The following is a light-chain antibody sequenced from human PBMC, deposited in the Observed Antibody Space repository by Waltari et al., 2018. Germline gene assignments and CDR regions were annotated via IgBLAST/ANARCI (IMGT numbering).Light chain of an antibody. CDR1: ASPTTY. J-gene: IGLJ2*01. CDR2: EDN. Sequence: SYELTQPPSVSVSPGQTARITCPGDASPTTYGTWYQQKSGQAPVLVIYEDNKRRSGIPERFSGSSSGTMVTLTISGAQVEDEGDYYCYSTDRTGKQRVFGGGTKLTVL. CDR3: YSTDRTGKQRV. V-gene: IGLV3-10*01.